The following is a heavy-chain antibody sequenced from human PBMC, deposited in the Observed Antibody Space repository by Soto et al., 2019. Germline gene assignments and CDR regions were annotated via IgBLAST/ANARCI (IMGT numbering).Heavy chain of an antibody. J-gene: IGHJ4*02. CDR2: IYDSGRT. CDR1: SASIGSGTTYW. CDR3: ARRTGAGAFDY. Sequence: SETLSLTCAVSSASIGSGTTYWWCWVRQPPGKGLEWIGEIYDSGRTNYNPSLKSRVTISVDTSKNQFSLKLSSVTAADTAVYYCARRTGAGAFDYWGQGTLVTVSS. V-gene: IGHV4-4*02. D-gene: IGHD1-26*01.